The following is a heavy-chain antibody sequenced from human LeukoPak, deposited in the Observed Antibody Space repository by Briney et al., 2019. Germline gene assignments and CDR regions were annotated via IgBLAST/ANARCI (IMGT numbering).Heavy chain of an antibody. Sequence: GGSLRLSCAASGFTFSIYTMHWVRQAPGKGLVWVSRINSDGSSTSYADSVKGRFTISRDNAKNTLYLQMNSLRAEDTAVYYCGNLDTPMGYWGQGTLVTVSS. CDR3: GNLDTPMGY. CDR2: INSDGSST. V-gene: IGHV3-74*01. CDR1: GFTFSIYT. J-gene: IGHJ4*02. D-gene: IGHD5-18*01.